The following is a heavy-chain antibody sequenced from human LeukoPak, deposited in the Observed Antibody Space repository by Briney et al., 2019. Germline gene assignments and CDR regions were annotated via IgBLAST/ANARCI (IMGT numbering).Heavy chain of an antibody. CDR2: IKQDGSEK. J-gene: IGHJ4*02. V-gene: IGHV3-7*01. CDR3: ARDGGGYVAARLDY. CDR1: GFTFSSYW. D-gene: IGHD5-12*01. Sequence: PGGSLRLSCAASGFTFSSYWMSWVRQAPGKGPEWVANIKQDGSEKYYVDSVKGRFTISRDNAKNSLYLQMNSLRAEDTAVYYCARDGGGYVAARLDYWGQGTLVTVSS.